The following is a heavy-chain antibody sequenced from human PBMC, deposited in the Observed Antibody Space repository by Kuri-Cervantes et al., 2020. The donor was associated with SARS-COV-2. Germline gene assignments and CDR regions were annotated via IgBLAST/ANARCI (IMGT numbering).Heavy chain of an antibody. D-gene: IGHD2-15*01. J-gene: IGHJ6*03. Sequence: ESLKISCAVYGGSFSGYYWSWIRQPPGKGLEWIGEINHSGSTNYNPSLKSRVTISVDTSKNQFSLKLSSVTAADTAVYHCARDNCSGGSCYGYYYMDVWGKGTTVTVSS. CDR1: GGSFSGYY. CDR2: INHSGST. CDR3: ARDNCSGGSCYGYYYMDV. V-gene: IGHV4-34*01.